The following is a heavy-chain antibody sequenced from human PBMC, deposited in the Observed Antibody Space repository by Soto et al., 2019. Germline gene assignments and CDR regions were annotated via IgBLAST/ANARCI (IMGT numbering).Heavy chain of an antibody. CDR2: IYYSGST. CDR3: ARSAYYYDSSGYSAAFDI. Sequence: PSETLSLTCTVSGGSISSSSYYWGWIRQPPGKGLEWIGSIYYSGSTYYNPSLKSRVTISVDTSKNQFSLKLSSVTAADTAVYYCARSAYYYDSSGYSAAFDIWGQGTMVTVSS. J-gene: IGHJ3*02. D-gene: IGHD3-22*01. V-gene: IGHV4-39*01. CDR1: GGSISSSSYY.